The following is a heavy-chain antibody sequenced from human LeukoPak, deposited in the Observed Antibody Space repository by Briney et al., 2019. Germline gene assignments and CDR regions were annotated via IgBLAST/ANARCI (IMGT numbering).Heavy chain of an antibody. Sequence: GGSLRLSCVASGFSLNGDWMIWVRQAPGKGLEWVANIKPDGSQKYYVDSVKGRFTISRDNAEKSLFLQMNSLRAEDTAVYYCVRDGPAFLDFDYWGQGTLVTVSS. CDR2: IKPDGSQK. CDR1: GFSLNGDW. CDR3: VRDGPAFLDFDY. D-gene: IGHD2-2*01. J-gene: IGHJ4*02. V-gene: IGHV3-7*01.